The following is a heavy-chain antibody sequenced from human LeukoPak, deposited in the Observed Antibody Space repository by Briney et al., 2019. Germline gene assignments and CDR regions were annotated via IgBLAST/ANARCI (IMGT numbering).Heavy chain of an antibody. CDR2: INHDGSNT. D-gene: IGHD3-22*01. V-gene: IGHV3-74*01. J-gene: IGHJ4*02. Sequence: GGSLRLSCTASGFPFSNYWMHWVRRAPGKGLVWVSRINHDGSNTNYADSVKGRFTISRDNAKNTVYLQMNSLRAEDTAVYYCVRDWGYDSSGYWQKYFDTWGQGTLVTVSS. CDR1: GFPFSNYW. CDR3: VRDWGYDSSGYWQKYFDT.